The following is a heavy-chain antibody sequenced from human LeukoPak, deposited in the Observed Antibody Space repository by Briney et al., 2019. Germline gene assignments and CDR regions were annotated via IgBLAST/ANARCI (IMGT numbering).Heavy chain of an antibody. Sequence: GGSLRLSCAASGFTFSSYSMNWVRQAPGKGLEWVSYISSSSSTIYYADSVKGRFTISRDNSKNTLYLQMNSLRAEDTAVYYCARGPRSITIFGVVSKWSNWFDPWGQGTLVTVSS. CDR1: GFTFSSYS. CDR3: ARGPRSITIFGVVSKWSNWFDP. V-gene: IGHV3-48*01. CDR2: ISSSSSTI. D-gene: IGHD3-3*01. J-gene: IGHJ5*02.